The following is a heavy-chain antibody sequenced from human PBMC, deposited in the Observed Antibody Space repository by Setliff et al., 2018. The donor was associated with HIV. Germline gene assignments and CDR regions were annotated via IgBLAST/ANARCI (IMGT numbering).Heavy chain of an antibody. CDR2: INPNSGGT. J-gene: IGHJ4*02. CDR3: ARGANFPYSSSSDY. Sequence: ASVKVSCKASGYTFIGYYMYWVRQAPGQGLEWMGWINPNSGGTNYAQKFQGRVTVTRDTSISTAYMELRRLRSDDTAVYYCARGANFPYSSSSDYWGQGTLVTVSS. CDR1: GYTFIGYY. V-gene: IGHV1-2*02. D-gene: IGHD6-6*01.